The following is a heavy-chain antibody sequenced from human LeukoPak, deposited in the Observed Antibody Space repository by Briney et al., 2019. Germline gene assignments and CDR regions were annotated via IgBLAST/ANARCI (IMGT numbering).Heavy chain of an antibody. Sequence: SETLSLTCTVSGGSISSSSYYWGWIRQPPRKGLEWIGSIYYSGSTYYNPSLKSRVTISVDTSKNQFSLKLSSVTAADTAVYYCARGRYYYGSGSYHGYFDLWGRGTLVTVSS. CDR2: IYYSGST. V-gene: IGHV4-39*07. J-gene: IGHJ2*01. D-gene: IGHD3-10*01. CDR3: ARGRYYYGSGSYHGYFDL. CDR1: GGSISSSSYY.